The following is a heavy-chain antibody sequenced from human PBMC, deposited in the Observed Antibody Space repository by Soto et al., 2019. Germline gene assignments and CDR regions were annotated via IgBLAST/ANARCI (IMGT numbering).Heavy chain of an antibody. Sequence: PSETLSLTCTVSGGSISSGGYYWSWIRQHPGKGLEWIGYIYYSGSTYYNPSLKSRVTISVDTSKNQFSLKLSSVTAADTAVYYCARDRDTAMALGYWGQGTLVTVSS. J-gene: IGHJ4*02. CDR1: GGSISSGGYY. V-gene: IGHV4-31*03. CDR3: ARDRDTAMALGY. CDR2: IYYSGST. D-gene: IGHD5-18*01.